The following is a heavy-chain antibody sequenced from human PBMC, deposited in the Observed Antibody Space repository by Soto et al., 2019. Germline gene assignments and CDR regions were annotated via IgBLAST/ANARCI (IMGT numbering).Heavy chain of an antibody. V-gene: IGHV4-30-4*01. Sequence: SETLSLTCTVSGGSISSGDYYWSWIRQPPGKGLEWIGYIYYSGSTYYNPSLKSRVTISVDTSKNQFSLKLSSVTAADTAVYYCARDRVQLARGYYYYYGMDVWGQGTTVTVSS. J-gene: IGHJ6*02. CDR2: IYYSGST. CDR1: GGSISSGDYY. CDR3: ARDRVQLARGYYYYYGMDV. D-gene: IGHD6-6*01.